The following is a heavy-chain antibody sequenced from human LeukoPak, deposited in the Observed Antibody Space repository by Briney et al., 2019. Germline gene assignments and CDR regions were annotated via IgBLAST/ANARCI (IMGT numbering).Heavy chain of an antibody. CDR1: GFTFSSYS. V-gene: IGHV3-21*01. J-gene: IGHJ6*04. CDR2: ISSRSSDI. D-gene: IGHD3-10*02. Sequence: GGSLRLSCAASGFTFSSYSMNWVRQAPGKGLEWVSSISSRSSDIYYVDSVKGRFTISRDNAKNSLYLQMNSLRAEDTAVYYCAELGITMIGGVWGKGTTVTISS. CDR3: AELGITMIGGV.